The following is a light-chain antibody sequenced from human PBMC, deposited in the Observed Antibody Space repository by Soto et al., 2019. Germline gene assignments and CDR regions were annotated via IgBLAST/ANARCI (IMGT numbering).Light chain of an antibody. Sequence: QSVLTQPPSVSGAPGQRVTISCTGSSSNLGAGYDVYWYQQLPGTAPKLLIYGNTNRPSGVPDRFSGSKSDTSASLAITGLQAEDEADYYCQSYDRSLTVVFGGGTKVTVL. J-gene: IGLJ2*01. CDR1: SSNLGAGYD. CDR3: QSYDRSLTVV. CDR2: GNT. V-gene: IGLV1-40*01.